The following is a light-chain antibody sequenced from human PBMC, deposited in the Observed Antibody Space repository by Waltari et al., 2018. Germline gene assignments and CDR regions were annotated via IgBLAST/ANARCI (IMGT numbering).Light chain of an antibody. CDR2: DAS. J-gene: IGKJ2*01. Sequence: EIVLTQSPATLSLSPGETATLSCRASQSVGTYLAWYQQNPCQAPRLLINDASNRATGIPARFRGSGSGTDFTLTISSLEAEDFAVYYCQQRSSWTPHTFGPGARLEIK. V-gene: IGKV3-11*01. CDR1: QSVGTY. CDR3: QQRSSWTPHT.